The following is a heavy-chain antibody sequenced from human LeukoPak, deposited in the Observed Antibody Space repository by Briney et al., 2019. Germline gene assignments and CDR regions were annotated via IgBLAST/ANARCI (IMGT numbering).Heavy chain of an antibody. J-gene: IGHJ4*02. V-gene: IGHV3-43*02. CDR3: AKAYCGGDCYPGDY. CDR1: GFTFDDYA. Sequence: GGSLRLSCVVSGFTFDDYAMHWVRQAPGKGLEWVSLIGGDGTDTYYADSVKGRFTVSRDNNKKSLYLQMSRLRTEDTALYYCAKAYCGGDCYPGDYWGQGTLVTVSS. D-gene: IGHD2-21*02. CDR2: IGGDGTDT.